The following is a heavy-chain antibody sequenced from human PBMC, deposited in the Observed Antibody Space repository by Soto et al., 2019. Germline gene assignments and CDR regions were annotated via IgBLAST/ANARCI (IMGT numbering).Heavy chain of an antibody. J-gene: IGHJ5*02. CDR2: IYYSGST. Sequence: QLQLQESGPGLVKPSETLSITCTVSGGSISSSSYYWGWIRQPPGKGLEWIGSIYYSGSTYYNPSLKSRVTISVDTSKNQFSLKLSSVTAADTAVYYCAREIAVAGGRWFDPWGQGTLVTVSS. CDR1: GGSISSSSYY. CDR3: AREIAVAGGRWFDP. D-gene: IGHD6-19*01. V-gene: IGHV4-39*02.